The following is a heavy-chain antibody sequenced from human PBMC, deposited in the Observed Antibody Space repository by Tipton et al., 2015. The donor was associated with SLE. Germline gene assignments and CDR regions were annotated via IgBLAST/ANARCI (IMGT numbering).Heavy chain of an antibody. CDR3: ARVAPTEVFDY. Sequence: TLSLTCNVSGGSISSYHWSWIRQPAGKGLEWIGRIYASGNTNYNPSLESRVTMSIDTSKNQVSLKLSSVTAADTAVYYCARVAPTEVFDYWGQGTLVTVSS. CDR2: IYASGNT. D-gene: IGHD1-1*01. V-gene: IGHV4-4*07. CDR1: GGSISSYH. J-gene: IGHJ4*02.